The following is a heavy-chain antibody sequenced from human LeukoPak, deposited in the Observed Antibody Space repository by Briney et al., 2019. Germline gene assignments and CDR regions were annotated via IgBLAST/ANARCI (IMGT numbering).Heavy chain of an antibody. Sequence: PGGSLRLSCAASGFTFSSYSMNWVRQAPGKGLEWVSSISSSSSYIYYADSVKGRFTISRDNAKNSLYLQMNSLRAEDTAVYYCARVTPYSSSFYYFDYWGQGTLVTVSS. V-gene: IGHV3-21*01. CDR3: ARVTPYSSSFYYFDY. CDR1: GFTFSSYS. D-gene: IGHD6-13*01. J-gene: IGHJ4*02. CDR2: ISSSSSYI.